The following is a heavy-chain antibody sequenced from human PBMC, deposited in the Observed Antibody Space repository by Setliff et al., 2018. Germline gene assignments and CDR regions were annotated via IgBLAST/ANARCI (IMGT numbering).Heavy chain of an antibody. Sequence: PSETLSLTCTVSGGSISSSSYYWGWIRQPPGKGLEWIGSIYYSGSTYYNPSLKSRVTISVDTSKNQFSLKLSSVTAADTAMYYCARQGGGHYYDSSGYYRWGQGTLVTVSS. CDR1: GGSISSSSYY. CDR3: ARQGGGHYYDSSGYYR. V-gene: IGHV4-39*07. J-gene: IGHJ5*02. CDR2: IYYSGST. D-gene: IGHD3-22*01.